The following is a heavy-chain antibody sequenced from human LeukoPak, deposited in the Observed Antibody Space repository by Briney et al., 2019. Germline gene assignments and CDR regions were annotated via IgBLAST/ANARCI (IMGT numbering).Heavy chain of an antibody. D-gene: IGHD3-10*01. CDR2: IWYDGSNK. Sequence: GGSLRPSCAASGFTFSSYGMHWVRQAPGKGLEWVAVIWYDGSNKYYADSVKGRFTISRDNSKNTLYLQMNSLRAEDTAVYYCARRGSGSYYNRMDVWGKGTTVTVSS. J-gene: IGHJ6*04. CDR3: ARRGSGSYYNRMDV. CDR1: GFTFSSYG. V-gene: IGHV3-33*01.